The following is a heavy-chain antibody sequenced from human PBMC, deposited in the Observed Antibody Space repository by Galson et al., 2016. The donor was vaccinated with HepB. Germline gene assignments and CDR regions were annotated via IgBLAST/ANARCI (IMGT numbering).Heavy chain of an antibody. V-gene: IGHV3-9*01. CDR1: GFTFHSFA. CDR3: AKEKDSFQVQTPPDAFDV. CDR2: ISRKSGDM. Sequence: SLRLSCAASGFTFHSFAMSWVRQAPGKGLEWVTGISRKSGDMPYADSVKGRFTISRDNAKNSVYLQMNSVTTEDTALYYCAKEKDSFQVQTPPDAFDVWGQGTMVTVSS. D-gene: IGHD3-10*01. J-gene: IGHJ3*01.